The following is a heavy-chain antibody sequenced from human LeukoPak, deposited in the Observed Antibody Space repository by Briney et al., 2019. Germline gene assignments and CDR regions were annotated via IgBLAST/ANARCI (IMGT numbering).Heavy chain of an antibody. CDR2: IYYSGNT. CDR1: AGFITSNSYY. J-gene: IGHJ3*02. D-gene: IGHD1-26*01. CDR3: ARVGAKMGSSDAFDI. Sequence: SETLFLTCSVSAGFITSNSYYWTWIRQPPGKGLEWIASIYYSGNTYYNPSLRSRVIISVDTSKNQFSLKLSSVTAADTAVYYCARVGAKMGSSDAFDIWGQGTMVTVSS. V-gene: IGHV4-39*07.